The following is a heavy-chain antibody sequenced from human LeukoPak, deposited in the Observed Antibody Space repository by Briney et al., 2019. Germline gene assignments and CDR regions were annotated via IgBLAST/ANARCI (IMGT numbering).Heavy chain of an antibody. CDR3: ARASGYSSSWGYFDY. J-gene: IGHJ4*02. D-gene: IGHD6-13*01. CDR2: ISSSGSTI. CDR1: AFTFSSYA. V-gene: IGHV3-48*03. Sequence: GGSLRLSCAASAFTFSSYAMSWVRQAPGKGLEWVSYISSSGSTIYYADSVKGRFTISRDNAKNSLYLQMNSLRAEDTAVYYCARASGYSSSWGYFDYWGQGTLVTVSS.